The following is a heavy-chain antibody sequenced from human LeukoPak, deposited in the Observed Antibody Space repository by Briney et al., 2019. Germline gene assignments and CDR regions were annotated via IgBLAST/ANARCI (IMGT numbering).Heavy chain of an antibody. Sequence: GASVKVSCKASGYTFTSYAMHWVRQAPGQRLEWMGWINAGNGNTKYSQRFQGRVTITRDTSASTAYMELSSLRSEDTAVYYCARGLRRVDTAMVPPGRYYYYGMDVWGQGTTVTVSS. CDR3: ARGLRRVDTAMVPPGRYYYYGMDV. CDR2: INAGNGNT. D-gene: IGHD5-18*01. CDR1: GYTFTSYA. V-gene: IGHV1-3*01. J-gene: IGHJ6*02.